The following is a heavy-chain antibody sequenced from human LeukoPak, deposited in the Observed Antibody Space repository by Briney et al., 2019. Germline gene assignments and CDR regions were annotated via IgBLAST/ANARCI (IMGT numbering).Heavy chain of an antibody. Sequence: ASVKVSCKASGGTFSSYAISWVRQAPGQGLEWMGRIIPIFGTANYAQKFQGRVTITTDKSTSTAYMELSSLRSEDTAVYYCARDLVYYDSSGYYLGWPFDDWGQGTLVTVSS. CDR3: ARDLVYYDSSGYYLGWPFDD. J-gene: IGHJ4*02. V-gene: IGHV1-69*05. D-gene: IGHD3-22*01. CDR1: GGTFSSYA. CDR2: IIPIFGTA.